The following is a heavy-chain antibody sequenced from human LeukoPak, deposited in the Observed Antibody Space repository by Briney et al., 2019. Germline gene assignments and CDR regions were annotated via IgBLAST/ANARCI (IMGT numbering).Heavy chain of an antibody. D-gene: IGHD6-19*01. CDR1: GGSFCGNY. V-gene: IGHV4-34*01. J-gene: IGHJ4*02. CDR2: INHSEST. Sequence: PSETLSLTSAVYGGSFCGNYWSWIRPPPGKGREWSGEINHSESTNYNPSLKSRVTTSVATSKNRFSLKFSSVTAADTAVHYFARPGWYNSGWYGGYYFDYWGQGTLVTVSS. CDR3: ARPGWYNSGWYGGYYFDY.